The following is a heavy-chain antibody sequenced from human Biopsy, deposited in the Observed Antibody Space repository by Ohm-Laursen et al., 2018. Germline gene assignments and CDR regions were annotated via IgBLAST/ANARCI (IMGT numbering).Heavy chain of an antibody. V-gene: IGHV4-59*01. CDR3: ARTPRDSFWSGSYKRGLWFDP. CDR2: VYNGGIT. CDR1: DGSIDNYH. J-gene: IGHJ5*02. Sequence: GTLSLTCHVSDGSIDNYHWTWIRQAPGKTLEWIGHVYNGGITNYNPSLKSRVTISKDTSKNQFSLQVNSVTAADTAVYYCARTPRDSFWSGSYKRGLWFDPWGQGTLVIVSS. D-gene: IGHD3-3*01.